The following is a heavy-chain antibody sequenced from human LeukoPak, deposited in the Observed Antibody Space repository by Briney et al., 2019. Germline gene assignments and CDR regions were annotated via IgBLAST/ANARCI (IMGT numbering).Heavy chain of an antibody. J-gene: IGHJ4*02. CDR1: GGSISSSSYY. D-gene: IGHD3-22*01. CDR3: ARGPADYYDSSGPFDY. V-gene: IGHV4-39*07. CDR2: IYYSGST. Sequence: SETLSLTCTVSGGSISSSSYYWGWIRQPPGKGLEWIGSIYYSGSTYYNPSLKSRVTISVDTSKNQFSLKLSSVTAADTAVYYCARGPADYYDSSGPFDYWGQGTLVTVSS.